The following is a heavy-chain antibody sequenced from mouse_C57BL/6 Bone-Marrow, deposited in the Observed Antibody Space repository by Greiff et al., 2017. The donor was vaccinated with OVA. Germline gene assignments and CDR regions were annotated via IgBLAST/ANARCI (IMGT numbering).Heavy chain of an antibody. J-gene: IGHJ2*01. V-gene: IGHV1-81*01. D-gene: IGHD3-3*01. CDR3: ARRAESYFAY. Sequence: VQLQQSGAELARPGASVKLSCKASGYTFTSYGISWVKQRTGQGLEWIGEIYPRSGNTYYNEKVKGKATLTADKTSSTAYMELRSLTSADSAVYFCARRAESYFAYWGQGTTLTVSS. CDR1: GYTFTSYG. CDR2: IYPRSGNT.